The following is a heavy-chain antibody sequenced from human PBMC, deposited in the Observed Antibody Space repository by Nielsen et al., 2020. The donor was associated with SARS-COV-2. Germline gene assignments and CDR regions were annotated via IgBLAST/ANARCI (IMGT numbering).Heavy chain of an antibody. CDR1: RCTFSSYA. CDR3: ARVESGINNWFDP. J-gene: IGHJ5*02. Sequence: SSVQVSCQASRCTFSSYAISWVRQAPGQGLEWMGGIIPICGIANYAQKFQGSVTITADESTSTAYMVLSSLRSEDTAVYYCARVESGINNWFDPWGQGTLVTVSS. D-gene: IGHD3-10*01. V-gene: IGHV1-69*13. CDR2: IIPICGIA.